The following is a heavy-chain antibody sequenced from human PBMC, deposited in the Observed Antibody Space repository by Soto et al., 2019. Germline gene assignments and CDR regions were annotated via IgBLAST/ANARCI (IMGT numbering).Heavy chain of an antibody. V-gene: IGHV4-34*01. J-gene: IGHJ3*02. Sequence: QVQLQQWGAGLLKPSETLSLTCAVYGGSFSGYYWSWIRQPPGKGLEWIGEINHSGSTNYNPSLKSRVTISVDTSKNQFSLKLSSVTAADTAVYYCARVYGSGSYYNGPPRIWGQGTMVTVSS. CDR1: GGSFSGYY. CDR2: INHSGST. D-gene: IGHD3-10*01. CDR3: ARVYGSGSYYNGPPRI.